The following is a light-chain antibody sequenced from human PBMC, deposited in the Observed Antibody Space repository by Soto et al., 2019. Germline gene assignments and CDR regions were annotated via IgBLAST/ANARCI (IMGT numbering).Light chain of an antibody. CDR1: QSVSNN. Sequence: EILMTQSPATLSVSPGDRATLSCRASQSVSNNLAWYQQRPGQAPRLLIYGASNRATGIPARFSGSGSGTDFTLTISSLEPEDSAVYYCQQYNNWPPITFGQGTRLEIK. CDR2: GAS. V-gene: IGKV3D-15*01. J-gene: IGKJ5*01. CDR3: QQYNNWPPIT.